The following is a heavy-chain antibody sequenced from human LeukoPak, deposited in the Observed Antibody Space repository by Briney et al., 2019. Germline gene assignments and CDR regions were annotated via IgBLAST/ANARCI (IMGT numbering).Heavy chain of an antibody. CDR2: IKQDGSEK. CDR1: GFTFSSYS. V-gene: IGHV3-7*01. J-gene: IGHJ6*04. Sequence: GGSLRLSCAASGFTFSSYSMNWVRQAPGKGLEWVANIKQDGSEKYYVGSVKGRFTISRDNAKNSLYLQMNSLRAEDTAVYYCAELGITMIGGVWGKGTTVTISS. CDR3: AELGITMIGGV. D-gene: IGHD3-10*02.